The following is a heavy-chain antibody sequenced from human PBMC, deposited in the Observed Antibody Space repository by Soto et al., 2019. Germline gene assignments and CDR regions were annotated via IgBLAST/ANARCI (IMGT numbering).Heavy chain of an antibody. CDR2: INPSGGST. CDR3: ARGASIAVAGPQYFDY. Sequence: ASVKVSCKASGYTFTSYYMHWVRQAPGQGLEWMGIINPSGGSTSYAQKFQGRVTMTRDTSTSTVYMELSSLRSEDTAVYYCARGASIAVAGPQYFDYWGQGTMVTIYS. J-gene: IGHJ4*02. CDR1: GYTFTSYY. D-gene: IGHD6-19*01. V-gene: IGHV1-46*01.